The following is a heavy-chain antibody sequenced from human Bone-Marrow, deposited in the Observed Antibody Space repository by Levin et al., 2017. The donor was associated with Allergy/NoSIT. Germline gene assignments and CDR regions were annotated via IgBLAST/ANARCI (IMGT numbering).Heavy chain of an antibody. D-gene: IGHD2-15*01. Sequence: ASVKVSCKASGYTFTGYYMHWVRQAPGQGLEWMGRINPNSGGTNYAQKFQGRVTMTRDTSISTAYMELSRLRSDDTAVYYCARDCGYCSGGSCYSGPNWFDPWGQGTLVTVSS. CDR3: ARDCGYCSGGSCYSGPNWFDP. J-gene: IGHJ5*02. V-gene: IGHV1-2*06. CDR1: GYTFTGYY. CDR2: INPNSGGT.